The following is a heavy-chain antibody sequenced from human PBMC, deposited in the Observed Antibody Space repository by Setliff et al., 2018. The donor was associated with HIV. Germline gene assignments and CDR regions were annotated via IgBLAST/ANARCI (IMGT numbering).Heavy chain of an antibody. D-gene: IGHD3-10*01. CDR3: ARHVRYSGSGSYSFDY. Sequence: SETLSLTCTVSGGSISSGDYYWSWIRQHPGKGLEWIGYIYYSGSTYYNPSLKSRVTKSVDTSKKQFSLKLNSVTAADTAVYYCARHVRYSGSGSYSFDYWGQGTLVTVSS. CDR2: IYYSGST. V-gene: IGHV4-30-4*08. CDR1: GGSISSGDYY. J-gene: IGHJ4*02.